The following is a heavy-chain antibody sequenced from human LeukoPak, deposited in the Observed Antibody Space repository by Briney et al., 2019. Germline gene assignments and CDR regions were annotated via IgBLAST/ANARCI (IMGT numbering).Heavy chain of an antibody. Sequence: PSETLSLTCTVSGGSIRSSSYFWGWIRQPPGKGLEWIGSIYYNGNTYYNPSLKSRVTISVDTSKNQFSLKLSSVTAADTAVYYCVGGDILTGYPTLFDYWGQGTLVTVSS. J-gene: IGHJ4*02. CDR2: IYYNGNT. D-gene: IGHD3-9*01. CDR3: VGGDILTGYPTLFDY. CDR1: GGSIRSSSYF. V-gene: IGHV4-39*07.